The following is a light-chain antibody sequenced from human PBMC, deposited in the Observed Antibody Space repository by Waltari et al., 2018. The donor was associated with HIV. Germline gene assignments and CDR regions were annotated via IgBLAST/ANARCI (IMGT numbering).Light chain of an antibody. J-gene: IGLJ3*02. V-gene: IGLV2-14*01. CDR1: SSDGGGYNY. CDR2: EVS. Sequence: QSALTQPASVSGSPGPSITISCTGTSSDGGGYNYVSWYQQHPGKAPKLMIYEVSNRPSGVSNRFSGSKSGNTASLTISGLQAEDEADYYCSSYTSSSTRVFGGGTNLTVL. CDR3: SSYTSSSTRV.